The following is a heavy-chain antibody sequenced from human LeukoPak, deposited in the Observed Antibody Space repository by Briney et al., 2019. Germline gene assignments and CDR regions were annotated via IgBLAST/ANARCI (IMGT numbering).Heavy chain of an antibody. V-gene: IGHV3-33*08. Sequence: GRSLRLSCAASGFTFSSYGMHWVRQAPGKGLEWVAVIWYGGSNKYYADSVKGRFTISRDNSKNTLYLQMNSLRAEDTAVYYCARAAGGVIVSKKDAFDIWGQGTMVTVSS. D-gene: IGHD3-16*02. CDR1: GFTFSSYG. CDR3: ARAAGGVIVSKKDAFDI. CDR2: IWYGGSNK. J-gene: IGHJ3*02.